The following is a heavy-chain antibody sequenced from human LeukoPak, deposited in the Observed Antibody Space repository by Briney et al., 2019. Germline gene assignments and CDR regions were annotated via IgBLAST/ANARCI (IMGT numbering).Heavy chain of an antibody. V-gene: IGHV3-30*04. CDR3: ARVKWELPSYYFDY. Sequence: PGGSLRLSCAASGFTFSSYAMHWVRQAPREGVEWVAVISYDGSNKYYADSVKGRFTISRDNSKNTLYLQMNSLRAEDTAVYYCARVKWELPSYYFDYWGQGTLVTVSS. D-gene: IGHD1-26*01. CDR2: ISYDGSNK. CDR1: GFTFSSYA. J-gene: IGHJ4*02.